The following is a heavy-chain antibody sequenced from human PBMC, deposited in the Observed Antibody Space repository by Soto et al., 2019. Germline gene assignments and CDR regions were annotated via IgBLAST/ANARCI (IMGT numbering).Heavy chain of an antibody. D-gene: IGHD6-6*01. CDR1: GYTFTGNY. CDR2: INPNSGGT. V-gene: IGHV1-2*02. J-gene: IGHJ3*02. CDR3: ARDGDSSSPFDI. Sequence: QVQLVQSGAEVKKPGASVKVSCKAPGYTFTGNYMHWVRQAPGQGLEWMGWINPNSGGTNYAQKVQGRVTVTRDTSISTADMELSRLRSDDTAVYYCARDGDSSSPFDIWGQGTMVTVSS.